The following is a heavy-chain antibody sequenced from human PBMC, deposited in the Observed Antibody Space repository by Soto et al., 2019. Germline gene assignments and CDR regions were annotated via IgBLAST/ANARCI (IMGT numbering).Heavy chain of an antibody. Sequence: SETLSLTCTVSGGSISSSSYYWVWIRQPPGKGLEWIGSIYYSGTTYYNPSLKSRVTISVDTSKNQFSLKLRSVTAADTAVYYCARQSPDYLGSVGWLDPWGQGTLVTVS. CDR1: GGSISSSSYY. D-gene: IGHD1-26*01. CDR2: IYYSGTT. V-gene: IGHV4-39*01. J-gene: IGHJ5*02. CDR3: ARQSPDYLGSVGWLDP.